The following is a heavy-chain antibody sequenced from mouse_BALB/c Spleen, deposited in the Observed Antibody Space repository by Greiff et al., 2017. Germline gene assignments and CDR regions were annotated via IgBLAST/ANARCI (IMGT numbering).Heavy chain of an antibody. CDR1: GFTFSDYY. Sequence: EGQLVESGGGLVKPGGSLKLSCAASGFTFSDYYMYWVRQTPEKRLEWVATISDGGSYTYYPDSVKGRFTISRDNAKNNLYLQMSSLKSEDTAMYYCARRKGAMDYWGQGTSVTVSS. CDR2: ISDGGSYT. V-gene: IGHV5-4*02. CDR3: ARRKGAMDY. J-gene: IGHJ4*01.